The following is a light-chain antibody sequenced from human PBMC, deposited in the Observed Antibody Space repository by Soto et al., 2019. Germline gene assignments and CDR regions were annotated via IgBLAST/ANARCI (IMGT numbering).Light chain of an antibody. CDR1: SSDVGYYNS. CDR2: DVS. J-gene: IGLJ2*01. CDR3: SSYPSSETPVL. Sequence: QSALTQPASVSGSPGQSITISCTGTSSDVGYYNSVSWYQRHPGRVPKLIIYDVSSRPSGVSSRFSGFKSGNTASLTISVLQAEDEADYYCSSYPSSETPVLFGGGTTLTVL. V-gene: IGLV2-14*03.